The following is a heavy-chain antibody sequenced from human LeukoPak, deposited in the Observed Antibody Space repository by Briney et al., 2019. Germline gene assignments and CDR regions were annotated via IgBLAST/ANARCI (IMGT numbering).Heavy chain of an antibody. D-gene: IGHD6-19*01. V-gene: IGHV4-59*08. CDR1: GGSISSYY. Sequence: PSETLSLTCTVSGGSISSYYWSWIRQPPGKGLEWIGYIYYSGSTNYNPSLKSRVTISVDTSKNQFSLKLSSVTAADTAVYYCARRGYSSGTERGWFDPWGQGTLVTVSS. CDR2: IYYSGST. J-gene: IGHJ5*02. CDR3: ARRGYSSGTERGWFDP.